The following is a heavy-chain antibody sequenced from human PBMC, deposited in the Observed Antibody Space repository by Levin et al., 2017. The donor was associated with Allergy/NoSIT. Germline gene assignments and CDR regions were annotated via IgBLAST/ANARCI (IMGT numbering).Heavy chain of an antibody. Sequence: NTGGSLRLSCKGSGSSFTSYWIGWVRQMPGKGLEWMGIIYPGDSDTRYSPSFQGQVTISADKSISTAYLQWSSLKASDTAMYYCARQGGRGGDYARRGFYWGQGTLVTVSS. V-gene: IGHV5-51*01. D-gene: IGHD4-17*01. CDR3: ARQGGRGGDYARRGFY. J-gene: IGHJ4*02. CDR2: IYPGDSDT. CDR1: GSSFTSYW.